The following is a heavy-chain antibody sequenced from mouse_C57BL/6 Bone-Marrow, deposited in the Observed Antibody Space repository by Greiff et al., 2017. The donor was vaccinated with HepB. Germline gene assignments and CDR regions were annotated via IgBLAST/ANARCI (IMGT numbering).Heavy chain of an antibody. J-gene: IGHJ1*03. Sequence: EVKLMESGGGLVQPGESLKLSCESNEYEFPSHDMSWVRKTPEKRLELVAAINSDGGSTYYPDTMERRFIISRDNTKKTLYLQMSSLRSEDTALYYCARHGSYGYGDWWFDVWGTGTTVTVSS. D-gene: IGHD2-2*01. CDR3: ARHGSYGYGDWWFDV. CDR2: INSDGGST. CDR1: EYEFPSHD. V-gene: IGHV5-2*01.